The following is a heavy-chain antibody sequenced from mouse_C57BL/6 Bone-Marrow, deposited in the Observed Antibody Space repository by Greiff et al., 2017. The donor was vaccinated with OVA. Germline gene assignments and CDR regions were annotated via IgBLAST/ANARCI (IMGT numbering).Heavy chain of an antibody. CDR2: IDPENGDT. CDR1: GFNIKDDY. J-gene: IGHJ2*01. D-gene: IGHD2-2*01. CDR3: NTCNCGYDVDY. Sequence: VQLQQSGAELVRPGASVKVSCTASGFNIKDDYMHWVKQRPEQGLEWIGWIDPENGDTEYASKFQGKATMTADTSSNTAYLQHINLTSKNTAVYSCNTCNCGYDVDYWGQGTTLTVSS. V-gene: IGHV14-4*01.